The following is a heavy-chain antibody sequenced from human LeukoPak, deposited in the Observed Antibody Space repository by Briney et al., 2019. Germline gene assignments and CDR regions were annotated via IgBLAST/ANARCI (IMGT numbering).Heavy chain of an antibody. J-gene: IGHJ4*02. V-gene: IGHV1-2*02. CDR1: GYTFSGTGWY. Sequence: EASVKVSCKASGYTFSGTGWYLYWLRQAPGQGLECMGWIYPNNGATAYAQKFQGRDAMTRDTSISTAYMELRRLRPDDTAVYYCARDGPAQMVEFDYWGQGTLVTVSS. CDR3: ARDGPAQMVEFDY. CDR2: IYPNNGAT. D-gene: IGHD3-10*01.